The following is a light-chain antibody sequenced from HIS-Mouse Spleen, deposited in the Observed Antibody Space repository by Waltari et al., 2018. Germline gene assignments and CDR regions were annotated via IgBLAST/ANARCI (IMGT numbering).Light chain of an antibody. CDR2: EDS. V-gene: IGLV3-10*01. CDR3: YSTDSSGNHRV. CDR1: ALPKKH. J-gene: IGLJ2*01. Sequence: SYELTQPPSVSVSPGQTARITCPGGALPKKHAYWYQQKSGQAPVLVIYEDSKRPSGIPERFSGSSSGTMATLTISGAQVEDEADYYCYSTDSSGNHRVFGGGTKLTVL.